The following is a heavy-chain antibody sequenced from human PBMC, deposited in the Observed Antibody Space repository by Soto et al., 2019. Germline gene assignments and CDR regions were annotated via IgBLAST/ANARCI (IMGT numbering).Heavy chain of an antibody. V-gene: IGHV1-69*13. CDR3: ARSRSPSYYYDSSGYDDAFDI. CDR1: GGTFSSYA. D-gene: IGHD3-22*01. CDR2: IIPIFGTA. Sequence: SVKVSCKASGGTFSSYASSWVRQAPGQGLEWMGGIIPIFGTANYAQKFQGRVTITADESTSTAYMELSSLRSEDTAVYYCARSRSPSYYYDSSGYDDAFDIWGQGTMVTVSS. J-gene: IGHJ3*02.